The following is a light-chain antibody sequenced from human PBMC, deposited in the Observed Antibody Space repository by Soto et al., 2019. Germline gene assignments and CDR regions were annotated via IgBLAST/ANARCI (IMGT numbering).Light chain of an antibody. CDR1: NIGSKS. J-gene: IGLJ1*01. CDR3: AVWDSSSDQGYV. V-gene: IGLV3-21*04. CDR2: YDS. Sequence: SYELTQPPSVSVAPGKTARITCGGNNIGSKSVHWYQQKPGQAPVLVIYYDSDRPSGIPERFSGSNSGNTATLTISRVEAGFEDDSYCAVWDSSSDQGYVFGTGTKLTVL.